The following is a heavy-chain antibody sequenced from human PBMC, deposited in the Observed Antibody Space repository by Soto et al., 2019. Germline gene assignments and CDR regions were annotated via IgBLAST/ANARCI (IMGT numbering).Heavy chain of an antibody. Sequence: GGSLRLSCAASGFTFSDYYMSWIRQAPGKGLEWVSYISSSSSYTNYADSVKGRFTISRDNAKNSLYLQMNSLRAEDTAVYYCARPLDYEGGSDYWGQGTLVTVSS. CDR2: ISSSSSYT. CDR1: GFTFSDYY. V-gene: IGHV3-11*03. D-gene: IGHD3-16*01. CDR3: ARPLDYEGGSDY. J-gene: IGHJ4*02.